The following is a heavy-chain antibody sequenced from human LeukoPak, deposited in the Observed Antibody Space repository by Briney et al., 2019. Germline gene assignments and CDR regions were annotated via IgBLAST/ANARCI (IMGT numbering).Heavy chain of an antibody. J-gene: IGHJ4*02. D-gene: IGHD2/OR15-2a*01. CDR1: GFSFMNAW. Sequence: GGSLRLSCAASGFSFMNAWMIWVRQAPGKGLEWVGRIKSNADGGTPDYAAPARGRFTISRDDSKNTLYLQMNSLRTEDTAVYYCTTFYHEYSPYWGRGTLVTVSS. V-gene: IGHV3-15*01. CDR3: TTFYHEYSPY. CDR2: IKSNADGGTP.